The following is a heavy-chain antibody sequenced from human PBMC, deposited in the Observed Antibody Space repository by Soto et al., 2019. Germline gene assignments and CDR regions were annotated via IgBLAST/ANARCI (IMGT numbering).Heavy chain of an antibody. J-gene: IGHJ4*02. CDR3: ARFHRGD. V-gene: IGHV3-7*01. CDR2: IKEDGSAK. CDR1: GVPLRNYW. D-gene: IGHD1-26*01. Sequence: GGSLRLSCAASGVPLRNYWMNWVRQGPEKGLEWVANIKEDGSAKYYADSVKGRFTISRDNAKNSLYLQMNSLRAEDTAVYYCARFHRGDWGQGTLVTVSS.